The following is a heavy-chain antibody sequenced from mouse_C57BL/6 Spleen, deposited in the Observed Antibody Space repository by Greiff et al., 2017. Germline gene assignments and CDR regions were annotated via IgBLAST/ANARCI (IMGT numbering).Heavy chain of an antibody. V-gene: IGHV1-80*01. CDR3: AITGTRYFDV. CDR1: GYAFSSYW. CDR2: IYPGDGDT. J-gene: IGHJ1*03. D-gene: IGHD4-1*01. Sequence: QVQLQQSGAELVKPGASVKISCKASGYAFSSYWMNWVKQRPGKGLEWIGQIYPGDGDTNYNGKFKGKATLTADKSSSTAYMQLSSLTSEDCEVYCRAITGTRYFDVWGTGTTVTVSS.